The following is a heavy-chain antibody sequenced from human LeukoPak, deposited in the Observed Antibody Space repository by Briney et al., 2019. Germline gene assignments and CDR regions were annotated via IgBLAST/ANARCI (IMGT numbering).Heavy chain of an antibody. D-gene: IGHD2-15*01. CDR1: GGSISSYY. V-gene: IGHV4-4*07. CDR3: ARDPIVVVAATHYYYYYGMDV. J-gene: IGHJ6*02. CDR2: IYTSGST. Sequence: SETLSLTCTVSGGSISSYYWSWIRQPAGKGLEWIGRIYTSGSTNYNPSLKSRVTMSVDTSKNQFSLKLSSVTAADTAVYYCARDPIVVVAATHYYYYYGMDVWGQGTTVTVSS.